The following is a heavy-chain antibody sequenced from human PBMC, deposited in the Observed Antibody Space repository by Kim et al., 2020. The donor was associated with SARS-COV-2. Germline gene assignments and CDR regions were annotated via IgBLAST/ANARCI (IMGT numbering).Heavy chain of an antibody. V-gene: IGHV3-30*04. CDR1: GFTFSSYA. CDR3: ARDSGALWFGEPLLGYYGMDV. D-gene: IGHD3-10*01. Sequence: GGSLRLSCAASGFTFSSYAMHWVRQAPGKGLEWVAVISYDGSNKYYADSVKGRFTISRDNSKNTLYLQMNSLRAEDTAVYYCARDSGALWFGEPLLGYYGMDVWGQGTTVTVSS. J-gene: IGHJ6*02. CDR2: ISYDGSNK.